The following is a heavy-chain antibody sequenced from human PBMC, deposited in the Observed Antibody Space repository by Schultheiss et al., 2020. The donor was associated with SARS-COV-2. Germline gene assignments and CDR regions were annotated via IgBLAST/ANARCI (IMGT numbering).Heavy chain of an antibody. Sequence: SETLSLTCTVSGGSVSSNTNYWSWIRQPPGKGLEWIGYIYYSGGTNYNPSLKSRVTISVDTSKSQFSLKLNSVSAADTAVYYCASLRGGYYGMDVWGQGTTVTVSS. CDR2: IYYSGGT. V-gene: IGHV4-61*01. D-gene: IGHD3-10*01. J-gene: IGHJ6*02. CDR3: ASLRGGYYGMDV. CDR1: GGSVSSNTNY.